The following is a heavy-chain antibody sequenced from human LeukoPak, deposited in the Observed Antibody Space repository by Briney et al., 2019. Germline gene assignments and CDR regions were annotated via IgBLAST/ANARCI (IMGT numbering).Heavy chain of an antibody. Sequence: SETLSLTCAVYGGSFSGYYWSWIRQPPGKGLEWIGEIKHSGSTNYNPSLKSRVTISVDTSKNQFSLKLSSVTAADTAVYYCARERAARVATYYYYGMDVWGKGTTVTVSS. D-gene: IGHD5-12*01. CDR3: ARERAARVATYYYYGMDV. CDR1: GGSFSGYY. J-gene: IGHJ6*04. V-gene: IGHV4-34*01. CDR2: IKHSGST.